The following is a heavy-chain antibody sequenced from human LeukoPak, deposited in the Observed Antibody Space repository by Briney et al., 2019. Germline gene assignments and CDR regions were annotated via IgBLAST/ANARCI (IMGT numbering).Heavy chain of an antibody. CDR3: ARDAKYYYGSRTFFFYEH. CDR1: GGSFTTYY. CDR2: IDSSGTT. J-gene: IGHJ4*02. Sequence: SQTLSLTCTVSGGSFTTYYWSWIRQPAGRGLEWIGHIDSSGTTNYNPSLKSRVTMSTDPSKNQFSLKLSSVTAADTAIYYCARDAKYYYGSRTFFFYEHWGQGTLLTVSS. V-gene: IGHV4-4*07. D-gene: IGHD3-10*01.